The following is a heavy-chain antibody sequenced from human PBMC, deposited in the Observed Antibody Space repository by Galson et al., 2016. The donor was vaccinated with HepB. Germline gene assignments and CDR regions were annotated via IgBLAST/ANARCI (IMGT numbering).Heavy chain of an antibody. CDR2: MRSKANSYAT. D-gene: IGHD4-17*01. J-gene: IGHJ4*02. CDR3: TSGVDFYGDHVDS. Sequence: SLRLSCAASGFSFSDFSMHWVRQASGKGLEWVGRMRSKANSYATEYGASVKGRFTISRDDSKNTAYLQMNSLKTEDTAVYYCTSGVDFYGDHVDSWGQGTLVTVSS. CDR1: GFSFSDFS. V-gene: IGHV3-73*01.